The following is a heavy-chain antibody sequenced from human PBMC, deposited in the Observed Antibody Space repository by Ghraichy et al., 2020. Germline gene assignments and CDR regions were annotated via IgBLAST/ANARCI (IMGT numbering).Heavy chain of an antibody. CDR3: ATRPPHYYYAMGV. CDR2: IYYTGST. J-gene: IGHJ6*02. CDR1: GGSISSSSYY. D-gene: IGHD2-15*01. Sequence: SETLSLTCTVSGGSISSSSYYWGWIRQPPGEGLEWIGNIYYTGSTYYNPSLKSRVTISVDTSKNQFSLKLSSVTAADTAVYYCATRPPHYYYAMGVWGQGTTVTVSS. V-gene: IGHV4-39*01.